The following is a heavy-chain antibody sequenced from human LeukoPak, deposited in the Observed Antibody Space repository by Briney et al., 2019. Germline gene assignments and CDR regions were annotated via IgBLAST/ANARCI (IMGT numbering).Heavy chain of an antibody. Sequence: GESLKISCKGSGYTFISYCIAWVRQMPGKGLEWMGLISPGDSDTRYSPSLQGHVTISADKSSSTAYLQWSSLKASDTAMYYCARSASYLVGHDYWGQGTLVTVSS. CDR1: GYTFISYC. D-gene: IGHD1-26*01. V-gene: IGHV5-51*01. CDR3: ARSASYLVGHDY. J-gene: IGHJ4*02. CDR2: ISPGDSDT.